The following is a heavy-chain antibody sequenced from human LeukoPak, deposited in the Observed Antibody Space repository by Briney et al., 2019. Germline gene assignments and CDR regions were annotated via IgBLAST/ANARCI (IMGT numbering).Heavy chain of an antibody. J-gene: IGHJ4*02. CDR1: GFTFSSYS. CDR3: TTDLRWELRPADY. CDR2: ISSSSGSI. D-gene: IGHD4-23*01. V-gene: IGHV3-48*01. Sequence: GGSLRLSCAASGFTFSSYSMNWVRQAPGKGLEWVSYISSSSGSIFYADSVKGRFTISRDNAKNSLFLQMNSLKIEDTGVYYCTTDLRWELRPADYWGQGTLVTVSS.